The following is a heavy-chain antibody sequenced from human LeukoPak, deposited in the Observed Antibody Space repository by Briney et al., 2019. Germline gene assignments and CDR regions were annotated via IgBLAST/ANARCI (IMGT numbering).Heavy chain of an antibody. D-gene: IGHD1-14*01. Sequence: PSETLSLTCAVSGGSISSGGYSWSWIRQPPGKGLEWIGYIYHSGSTYYNPSLKSRVTISVDRSKNQFSLKLSSVTAADTAVYYCAREVGLGRIHDWGQGTLVTVSS. V-gene: IGHV4-30-2*01. CDR3: AREVGLGRIHD. CDR2: IYHSGST. J-gene: IGHJ4*02. CDR1: GGSISSGGYS.